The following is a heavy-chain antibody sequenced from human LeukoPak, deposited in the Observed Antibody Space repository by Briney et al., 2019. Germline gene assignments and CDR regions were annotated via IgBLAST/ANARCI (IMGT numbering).Heavy chain of an antibody. V-gene: IGHV5-51*01. CDR3: VRIPKVDSSMDRYFDC. CDR2: IYSGDSDT. D-gene: IGHD5-18*01. J-gene: IGHJ4*02. Sequence: PGESLEISWEGSGSSFTTYWIGWVRQLPGKGLELMVIIYSGDSDTRYSPSFRGQVTISADKSISTAYLQWSSLKASDTAMYYCVRIPKVDSSMDRYFDCWGQGILVTVSA. CDR1: GSSFTTYW.